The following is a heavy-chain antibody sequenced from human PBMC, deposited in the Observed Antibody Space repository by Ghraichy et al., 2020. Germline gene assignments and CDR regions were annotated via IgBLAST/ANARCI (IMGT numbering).Heavy chain of an antibody. CDR2: ITSSGTTI. Sequence: GGSLRLSCAASGFTFSSYAMDWVRQAPGKGLEWLSYITSSGTTIYYADSVKGRFTISRDNAKNSLYLQMSSLRDEDTAVHYCAREGGNYCSGGSCSRDFDYWGQGTLVTVSS. V-gene: IGHV3-48*02. CDR3: AREGGNYCSGGSCSRDFDY. CDR1: GFTFSSYA. J-gene: IGHJ4*02. D-gene: IGHD2-15*01.